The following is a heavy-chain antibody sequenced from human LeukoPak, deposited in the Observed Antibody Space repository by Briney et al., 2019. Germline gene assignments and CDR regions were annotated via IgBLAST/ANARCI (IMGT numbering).Heavy chain of an antibody. Sequence: PGGSLRLSCAASGFTFSSYAMSWVRQAPGKGLEWVSYISSSGSTIYYADSVKGRFTISRDNAKNSLYLQMNSLRAEDTAVYYCARDHPGYSGSYYWGQGTLVTVSS. CDR2: ISSSGSTI. J-gene: IGHJ4*02. D-gene: IGHD1-26*01. CDR3: ARDHPGYSGSYY. V-gene: IGHV3-48*03. CDR1: GFTFSSYA.